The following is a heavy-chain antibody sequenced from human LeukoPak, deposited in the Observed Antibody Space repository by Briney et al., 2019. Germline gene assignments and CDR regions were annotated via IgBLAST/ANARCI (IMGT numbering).Heavy chain of an antibody. CDR3: AREISSGWLDAFDI. D-gene: IGHD6-19*01. Sequence: VGSLRLSCAASGFTFSSFEMNWVRQAPGKGVEWLSYISGSGSTFYYADSVRGRFTISRDNAKNSLYLQMNSLRADDTAVYYCAREISSGWLDAFDIWGQGTMVTVSS. CDR1: GFTFSSFE. V-gene: IGHV3-48*03. J-gene: IGHJ3*02. CDR2: ISGSGSTF.